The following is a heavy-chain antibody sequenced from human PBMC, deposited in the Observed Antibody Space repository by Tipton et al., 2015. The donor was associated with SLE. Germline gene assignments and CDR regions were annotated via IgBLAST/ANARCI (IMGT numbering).Heavy chain of an antibody. CDR2: ISGNGGTT. CDR3: AKYDTHLCMDV. CDR1: GFTFSSYA. J-gene: IGHJ6*03. D-gene: IGHD3-9*01. V-gene: IGHV3-23*01. Sequence: GSLRLSCAASGFTFSSYAMNWVRQAPGKGLEWVSTISGNGGTTYYADSVKGRFTISRDNSKNTLYLQMNSLRAEDTAIYYCAKYDTHLCMDVWGKGTTVTVSS.